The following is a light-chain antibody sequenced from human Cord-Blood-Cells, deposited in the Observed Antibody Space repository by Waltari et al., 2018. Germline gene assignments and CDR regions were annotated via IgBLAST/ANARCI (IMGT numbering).Light chain of an antibody. Sequence: QPALTQPRSVSGSPGQSVTISCTGTSSDVGGYNYFSWYQQHPGKAPKLMIYDVSKRPSGVPDRFSGSKSGNTASLTISGLQAEDEADYYCCSYAGSYVVFGGGTKLTVL. CDR1: SSDVGGYNY. CDR3: CSYAGSYVV. V-gene: IGLV2-11*01. J-gene: IGLJ2*01. CDR2: DVS.